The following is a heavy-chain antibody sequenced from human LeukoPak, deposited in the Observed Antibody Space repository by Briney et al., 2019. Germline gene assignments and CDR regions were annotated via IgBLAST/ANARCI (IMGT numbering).Heavy chain of an antibody. V-gene: IGHV4-59*01. CDR1: GGSISSYY. CDR3: ARGSGWWFDY. CDR2: IYYSGST. Sequence: SETLSLTCTVSGGSISSYYRSWIRQPPGKGLEWIGYIYYSGSTNYNPSLKSRVTISVDTSKNQFSLKLSSVTAADTAVYYCARGSGWWFDYWGQGTLVTVSS. D-gene: IGHD6-19*01. J-gene: IGHJ4*02.